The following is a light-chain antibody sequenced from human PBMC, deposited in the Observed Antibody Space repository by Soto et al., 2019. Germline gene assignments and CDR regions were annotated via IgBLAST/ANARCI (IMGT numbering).Light chain of an antibody. V-gene: IGKV3-15*01. CDR2: GAS. CDR3: QQFDNWPCT. CDR1: QSVSSN. J-gene: IGKJ4*01. Sequence: EIVMTQSPATLSVSPGERATLSCRASQSVSSNLAWYQQQPGQAPRLLIYGASTRANGIPARFSGSGSGTEFTLTISSLQSEDFAVYYCQQFDNWPCTFGGGTKVEIK.